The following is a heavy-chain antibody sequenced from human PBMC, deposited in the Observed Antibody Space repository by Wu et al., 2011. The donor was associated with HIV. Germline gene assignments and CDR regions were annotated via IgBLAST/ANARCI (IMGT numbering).Heavy chain of an antibody. Sequence: VKKPGSSVKVSCKASGGTFSSYAISWVRQAPGQGLEWMGRIIPIFGTANYAQKFQGRVTITADKSTSTAYMELSSLRSEDTAVYYCARDKDEYYDSSGYLTFWGQGTLVTVSS. CDR3: ARDKDEYYDSSGYLTF. CDR2: IIPIFGTA. J-gene: IGHJ4*02. D-gene: IGHD3-22*01. CDR1: GGTFSSYA. V-gene: IGHV1-69*06.